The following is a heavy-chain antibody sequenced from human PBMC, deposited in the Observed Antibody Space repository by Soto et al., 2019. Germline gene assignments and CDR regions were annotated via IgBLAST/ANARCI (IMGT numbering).Heavy chain of an antibody. CDR1: GYTFTGYY. CDR2: INPNSGGT. V-gene: IGHV1-2*02. D-gene: IGHD2-21*02. CDR3: AKAYSCGGDCYASPYFDY. J-gene: IGHJ4*02. Sequence: PSVKVSCNASGYTFTGYYMHWVRRAPGQGLEWMGWINPNSGGTNYAQKFQGRVTMTRDTSISTAYMELSRLRSDDTAVYYCAKAYSCGGDCYASPYFDYWCQGTLVTVS.